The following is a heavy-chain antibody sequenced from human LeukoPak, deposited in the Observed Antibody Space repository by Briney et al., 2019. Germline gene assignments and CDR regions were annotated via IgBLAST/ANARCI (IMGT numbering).Heavy chain of an antibody. CDR3: ARTLKPSIAGDY. D-gene: IGHD6-6*01. Sequence: ASVKVSCKPSGYTFTTFGVTWVRQAPRQGLEWMGWISAYNGDTNYAQKFQGRMTMTTDTSTSTAYMELRSLRSDDTAVYYCARTLKPSIAGDYWGQGTLVTVSS. V-gene: IGHV1-18*01. J-gene: IGHJ4*02. CDR1: GYTFTTFG. CDR2: ISAYNGDT.